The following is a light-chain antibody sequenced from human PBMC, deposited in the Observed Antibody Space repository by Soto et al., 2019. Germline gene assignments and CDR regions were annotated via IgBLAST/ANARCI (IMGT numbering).Light chain of an antibody. CDR2: TSN. V-gene: IGLV1-44*01. Sequence: QSVLTQPTSASGTPGQRVTISCSGSNSNIGSNKVNWYQQLPGTAPKLLIYTSNQRPSGVPDRFSGSKSGTSASLAISGLQSEDEADYYCATWDDSLHGYVFGTGTKLTVL. J-gene: IGLJ1*01. CDR1: NSNIGSNK. CDR3: ATWDDSLHGYV.